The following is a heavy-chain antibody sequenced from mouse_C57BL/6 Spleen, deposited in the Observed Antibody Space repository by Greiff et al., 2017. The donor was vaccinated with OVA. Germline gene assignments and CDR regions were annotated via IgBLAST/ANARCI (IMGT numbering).Heavy chain of an antibody. Sequence: VQLQQPGAELVKPGASVKLSCKASGYTFTSYWMQWVKQRPGQGLAWIGEIDPSDSYTNYNQKFKGKATLTVDTSSSTAYMQLSSLTSEDSAVYYCARSGYGNYLIFDYWGQGTTLTVSS. J-gene: IGHJ2*01. V-gene: IGHV1-50*01. CDR3: ARSGYGNYLIFDY. D-gene: IGHD2-10*02. CDR2: IDPSDSYT. CDR1: GYTFTSYW.